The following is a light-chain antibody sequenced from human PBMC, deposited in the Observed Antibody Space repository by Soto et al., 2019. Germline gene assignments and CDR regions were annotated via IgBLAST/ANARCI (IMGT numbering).Light chain of an antibody. J-gene: IGKJ1*01. CDR1: QSFNSIY. Sequence: EIVLTHSPGTLSFSPLEIATLSCSSSQSFNSIYLAWYQQKPGQAPRLLIYGASSRATGIPDRFSGSGSETDFTLTISRLEPEDFAVYYCHQYDSWTFGQGTKVDIK. CDR3: HQYDSWT. CDR2: GAS. V-gene: IGKV3-20*01.